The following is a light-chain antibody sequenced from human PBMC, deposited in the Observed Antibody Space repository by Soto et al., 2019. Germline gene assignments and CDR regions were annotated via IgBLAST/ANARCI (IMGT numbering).Light chain of an antibody. CDR3: QQYYGSPRT. J-gene: IGKJ1*01. V-gene: IGKV4-1*01. Sequence: DIGMTQSPDSLDVSLGERSTINCKSSQSVLYSPNNENYLDWYQQNPGQPHKLLVYWASTRESGAPDRFRGSGSGTDITLTISSLQAEDVAVYFCQQYYGSPRTVDRGTEAEIK. CDR1: QSVLYSPNNENY. CDR2: WAS.